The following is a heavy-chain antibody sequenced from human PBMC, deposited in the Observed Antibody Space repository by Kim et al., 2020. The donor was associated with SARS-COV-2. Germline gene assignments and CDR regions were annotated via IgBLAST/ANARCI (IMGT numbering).Heavy chain of an antibody. CDR3: AKDMASGSSDDY. J-gene: IGHJ4*02. CDR2: ISWNSGRK. CDR1: GFTFGDYA. Sequence: GGSLRLSCATSGFTFGDYAMHWVRQAPGEGLEWVSGISWNSGRKDYADSVKGRFTISRDNARNTLYLQMNSLRTEDTALYYCAKDMASGSSDDYWGLGTLVTVSS. D-gene: IGHD3-10*01. V-gene: IGHV3-9*01.